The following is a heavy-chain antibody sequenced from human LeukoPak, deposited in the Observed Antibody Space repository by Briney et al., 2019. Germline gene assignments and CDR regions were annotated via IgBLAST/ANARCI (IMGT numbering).Heavy chain of an antibody. D-gene: IGHD3-16*01. CDR1: GGSISGYY. CDR2: IYYRGDT. J-gene: IGHJ4*02. CDR3: ARVGEALDY. Sequence: SETLSLTCSVSGGSISGYYWAWVRQPPGKGLEWVGFIYYRGDTRYNASLKSRVTMSVDTSKNQFSLNLVSVTAADTAVYFCARVGEALDYWGQGALVTVSS. V-gene: IGHV4-59*01.